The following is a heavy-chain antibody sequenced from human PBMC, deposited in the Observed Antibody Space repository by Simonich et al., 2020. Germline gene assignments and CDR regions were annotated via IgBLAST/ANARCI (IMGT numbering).Heavy chain of an antibody. CDR1: CYTFTSYG. J-gene: IGHJ4*02. Sequence: QVQLVQSGAEVKKPGASVKVSCKASCYTFTSYGISWVRQAPGQGLEWSVWISAYNGNTNHAQKLQGRVTMTTDTSTSTAYMELRSLRSDDTAVYYCARASRGTWWYYYFDYWGQGTLVTVSS. CDR2: ISAYNGNT. V-gene: IGHV1-18*01. D-gene: IGHD2-15*01. CDR3: ARASRGTWWYYYFDY.